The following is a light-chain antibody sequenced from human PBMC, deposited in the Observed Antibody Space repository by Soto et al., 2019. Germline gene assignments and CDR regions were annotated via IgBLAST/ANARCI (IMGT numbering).Light chain of an antibody. Sequence: EIVMTQSPATLSLSPCERATLSSRASQSVSSNLAWYQQKPGQAPRLLIYGASTRATGIPARFSGSGSGTDFTLTISRLEPEDFAVYYCQQYGSSRAFGQGTKVDI. V-gene: IGKV3-20*01. CDR2: GAS. J-gene: IGKJ1*01. CDR1: QSVSSN. CDR3: QQYGSSRA.